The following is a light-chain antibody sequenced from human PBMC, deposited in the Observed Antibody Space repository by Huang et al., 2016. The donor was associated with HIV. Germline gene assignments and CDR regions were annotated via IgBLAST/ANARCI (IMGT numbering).Light chain of an antibody. CDR2: WAS. Sequence: DIVMTQSPDSLAVSLGERATINCKSSQSILYTSKSKNYLTWYQQKQGQPPKLLIYWASTRESGVPDRFSGSGSGTDFTLTINSLQAEDVAVYYCQQYFSSPYTFGQGTKLEIK. V-gene: IGKV4-1*01. J-gene: IGKJ2*01. CDR3: QQYFSSPYT. CDR1: QSILYTSKSKNY.